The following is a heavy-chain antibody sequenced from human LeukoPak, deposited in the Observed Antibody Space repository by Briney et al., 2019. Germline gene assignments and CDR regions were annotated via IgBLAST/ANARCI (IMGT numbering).Heavy chain of an antibody. J-gene: IGHJ5*02. CDR2: INPSDGST. Sequence: ASVKVSCKASGYTFTSYYMNWVRQAPGQGLEWMGKINPSDGSTDFAQNFQGRVTMTRDTSTSTVYMELGSLRSEDTAVYYCVRGWWGTDYGWTNWFDPWGQGTLVTVSS. V-gene: IGHV1-46*01. CDR3: VRGWWGTDYGWTNWFDP. CDR1: GYTFTSYY. D-gene: IGHD4-17*01.